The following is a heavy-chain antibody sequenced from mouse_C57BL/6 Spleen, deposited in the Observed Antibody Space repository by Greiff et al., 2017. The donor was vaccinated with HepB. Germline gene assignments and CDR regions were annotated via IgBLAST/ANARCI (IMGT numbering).Heavy chain of an antibody. V-gene: IGHV5-6*01. D-gene: IGHD1-1*01. CDR2: ISSGGSYT. CDR3: ARGTTVVVFDY. Sequence: EVHLVESGGDLVKPGGSLKLSCAASGFTFSSYGMSWVRQTPDKRLEWVATISSGGSYTYYPDSVKGRFTISRDNAKNTLYLQMSSLKSEDTAMYYCARGTTVVVFDYWGQGTALTVSS. J-gene: IGHJ2*01. CDR1: GFTFSSYG.